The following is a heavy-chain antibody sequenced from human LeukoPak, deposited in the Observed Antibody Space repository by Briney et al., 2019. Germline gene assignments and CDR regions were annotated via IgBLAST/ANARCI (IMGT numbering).Heavy chain of an antibody. CDR3: ARDQYSGSYYY. CDR2: IYYSGST. Sequence: SETLSLTCTVSGGSISSYYWSWIRQPPGKGLEWIGYIYYSGSTNYNPSLKSRVTISVDTSKNQFSLKLSSVTAADTAVYYCARDQYSGSYYYWGQGTLVTVSS. D-gene: IGHD1-26*01. V-gene: IGHV4-59*12. J-gene: IGHJ4*02. CDR1: GGSISSYY.